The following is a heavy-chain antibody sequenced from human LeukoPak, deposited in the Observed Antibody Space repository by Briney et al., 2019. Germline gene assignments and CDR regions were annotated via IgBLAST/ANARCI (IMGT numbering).Heavy chain of an antibody. V-gene: IGHV1-69*13. Sequence: GASVKVSCKASADTFINFAISWVRQAPGQGLEWMGRIIPLFDTTDYAQKFQGRLTIIADHPTGTAYMELSRLTSDDTAVYYCASPNDYGDHDLDAFDIWGQGTMVTVSS. CDR1: ADTFINFA. CDR2: IIPLFDTT. CDR3: ASPNDYGDHDLDAFDI. J-gene: IGHJ3*02. D-gene: IGHD4-17*01.